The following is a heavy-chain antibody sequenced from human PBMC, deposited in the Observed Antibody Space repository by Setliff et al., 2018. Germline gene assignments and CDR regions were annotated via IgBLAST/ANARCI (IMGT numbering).Heavy chain of an antibody. D-gene: IGHD1-20*01. CDR1: GGSISSSNW. J-gene: IGHJ5*02. CDR3: ARGRITGANWFDP. V-gene: IGHV4-4*02. Sequence: TLSLTCAVSGGSISSSNWWSWVRQPPGKGLEWIGEVYHSGSTNYSPSLKSRVTLSIDKSKSQFSLKLTSVTAADTALYYYARGRITGANWFDPWGQGILVTVSS. CDR2: VYHSGST.